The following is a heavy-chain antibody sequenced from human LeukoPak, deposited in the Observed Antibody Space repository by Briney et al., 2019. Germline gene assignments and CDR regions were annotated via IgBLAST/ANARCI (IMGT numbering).Heavy chain of an antibody. J-gene: IGHJ4*02. Sequence: SETLSLTCTVSGGSISSYSWSWIRQPPGKGLEWIGYIYYSGSTYYNPSLKSRVTISVDTSKNQFSLKLSSVTAADTAVYYCARGGKVTGYYGLDYWGQGTLVTVSS. D-gene: IGHD3-9*01. CDR3: ARGGKVTGYYGLDY. CDR1: GGSISSYS. V-gene: IGHV4-59*12. CDR2: IYYSGST.